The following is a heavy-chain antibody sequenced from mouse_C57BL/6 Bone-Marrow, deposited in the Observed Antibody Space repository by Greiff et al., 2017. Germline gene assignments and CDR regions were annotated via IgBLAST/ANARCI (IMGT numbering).Heavy chain of an antibody. D-gene: IGHD3-2*02. J-gene: IGHJ3*01. V-gene: IGHV1-9*01. CDR1: GYTFTGYW. CDR2: ILPGSGST. CDR3: ARGAAQATWAWFAY. Sequence: QVQLQQSGAELMKPGASVKLSCKATGYTFTGYWIEWVKQRPGHGLEWIGEILPGSGSTNYNEKFKGKATFTADTSSNTAYMQLSSLTTDDSAIYYCARGAAQATWAWFAYWGQGTLVTVSA.